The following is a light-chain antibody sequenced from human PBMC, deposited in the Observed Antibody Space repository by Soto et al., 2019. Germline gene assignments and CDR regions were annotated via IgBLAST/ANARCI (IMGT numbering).Light chain of an antibody. Sequence: DIQMTQSPSSLSASVGDRVTITCQASQDISNYLKWYQQKPGKAPKLLNHDASNLETGVPSRFSGSGSGPDFTCTISSLQPEDIATYYCQPYDNLPPFTFGPGTKVYI. CDR3: QPYDNLPPFT. J-gene: IGKJ3*01. CDR1: QDISNY. CDR2: DAS. V-gene: IGKV1-33*01.